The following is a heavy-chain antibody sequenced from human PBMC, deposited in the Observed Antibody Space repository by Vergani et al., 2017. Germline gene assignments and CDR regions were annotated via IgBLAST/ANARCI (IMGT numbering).Heavy chain of an antibody. J-gene: IGHJ5*02. CDR3: GRVADFYGLGSRLLDL. CDR2: VYYSGTT. D-gene: IGHD3-10*01. CDR1: GDAISRDTYS. Sequence: QLQLQESDSRLVNPSQTLSLTCTLSGDAISRDTYSWNWVRQPPGKPLEWIGSVYYSGTTYYNPSLGGRVTISGDTSKNQFSLKLNSVTAADTAVYYCGRVADFYGLGSRLLDLWGQGILVTVSS. V-gene: IGHV4-30-2*01.